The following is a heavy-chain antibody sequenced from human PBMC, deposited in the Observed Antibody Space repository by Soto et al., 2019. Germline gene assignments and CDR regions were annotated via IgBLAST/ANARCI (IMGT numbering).Heavy chain of an antibody. J-gene: IGHJ5*02. Sequence: GGSLRLSCVVSGLTFSNYAMHWVRQAPGKGLEWVSSISSSSSYIYYADSVKGRFTISRDNAKNSLYLQMNSLRAEDTAVYYCARLEGYDFWSGSNWFDPWGQGTLVTVSS. CDR1: GLTFSNYA. CDR3: ARLEGYDFWSGSNWFDP. D-gene: IGHD3-3*01. CDR2: ISSSSSYI. V-gene: IGHV3-21*01.